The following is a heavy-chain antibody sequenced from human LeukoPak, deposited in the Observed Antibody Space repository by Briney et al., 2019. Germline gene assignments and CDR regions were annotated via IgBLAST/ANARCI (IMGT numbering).Heavy chain of an antibody. V-gene: IGHV3-7*01. CDR3: ARDLITIFGVVIIPKDGD. Sequence: PGGSLRLSCAASGFTFSSYWMSWVRQAPGKGLEWVANIKQDGSEKYYVDSVKGRFTISRDNAKNSLYLQMNSLRAEDTAVYYCARDLITIFGVVIIPKDGDWGQGTLVTVSS. J-gene: IGHJ4*02. CDR2: IKQDGSEK. D-gene: IGHD3-3*01. CDR1: GFTFSSYW.